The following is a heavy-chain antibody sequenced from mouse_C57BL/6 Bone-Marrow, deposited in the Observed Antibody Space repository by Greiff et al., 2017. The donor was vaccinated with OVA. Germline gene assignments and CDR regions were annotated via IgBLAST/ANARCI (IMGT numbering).Heavy chain of an antibody. V-gene: IGHV1-61*01. J-gene: IGHJ3*01. D-gene: IGHD1-1*01. Sequence: VQLQQPGAELVRPGSSVKLSCKASGYTFTSYWMDWVKQRPGQGLEWIGNIYPSDSETHYNQKFKDKATLTVDKSSSTAYMQLSSLTSEDSAVYYCARNFPYYDGSILAYWGQGTLVTVSA. CDR3: ARNFPYYDGSILAY. CDR2: IYPSDSET. CDR1: GYTFTSYW.